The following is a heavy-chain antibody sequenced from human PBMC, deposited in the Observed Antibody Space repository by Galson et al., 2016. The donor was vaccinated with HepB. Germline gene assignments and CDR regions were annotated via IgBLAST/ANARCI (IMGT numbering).Heavy chain of an antibody. D-gene: IGHD3-9*01. CDR3: ASEPVRLDDLLTGPPKNPDY. J-gene: IGHJ4*02. V-gene: IGHV3-48*03. CDR2: ISSGGTTI. Sequence: SLRLSCAASGFTFSRYEMNWVRQAPGKGLEWVAHISSGGTTIYYAASVKGRFTISRDNAKNSLYRQMNSLGAEDTAVYSCASEPVRLDDLLTGPPKNPDYWGQGTLVTVSS. CDR1: GFTFSRYE.